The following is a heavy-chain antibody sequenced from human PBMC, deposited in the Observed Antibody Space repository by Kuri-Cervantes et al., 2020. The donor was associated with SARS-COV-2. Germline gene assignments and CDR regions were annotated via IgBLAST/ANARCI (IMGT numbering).Heavy chain of an antibody. J-gene: IGHJ6*02. D-gene: IGHD6-13*01. V-gene: IGHV2-70*01. CDR1: GLPRRTSGMG. CDR3: ARLQEATAGNYYYYGMDV. CDR2: LDWDDDK. Sequence: SGPTLVNLTQIRTLPCPFSGLPRRTSGMGVRWIRQPPGKTPEWLALLDWDDDKYYSTSLKPRLTISKDTSKNQVVLTMTNMDPVDTATYYCARLQEATAGNYYYYGMDVWGQGTTVTVSS.